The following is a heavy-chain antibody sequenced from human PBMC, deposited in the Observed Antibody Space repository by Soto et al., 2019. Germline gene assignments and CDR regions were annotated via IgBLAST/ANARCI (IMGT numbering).Heavy chain of an antibody. J-gene: IGHJ4*02. Sequence: QVQLVQSGAEVKKPGSSVKVSCKASGGTFSSYTISWVRQAPGQGLEWMGRIIPILGIANYAQKFQGRVTVTAHTSTSTAYMELSSLRSEDTAVCYCARPTETTPFDYWGQGTLVTVSS. CDR2: IIPILGIA. CDR1: GGTFSSYT. CDR3: ARPTETTPFDY. D-gene: IGHD4-17*01. V-gene: IGHV1-69*02.